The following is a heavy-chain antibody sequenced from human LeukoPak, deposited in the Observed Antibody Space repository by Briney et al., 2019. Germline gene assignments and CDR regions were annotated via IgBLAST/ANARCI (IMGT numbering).Heavy chain of an antibody. D-gene: IGHD5-12*01. CDR1: GGSISSSSYY. V-gene: IGHV4-39*07. Sequence: PSETLSLTCTVSGGSISSSSYYWGWIRQPPGKGLEWIGSIYYSGSTYYNPSLKSRVTISVDTSKNQFSLKLSSVTAADTAVYYCAREAGDYDSYGYPRYYYGMDVWGQGTTVTVSS. CDR2: IYYSGST. J-gene: IGHJ6*02. CDR3: AREAGDYDSYGYPRYYYGMDV.